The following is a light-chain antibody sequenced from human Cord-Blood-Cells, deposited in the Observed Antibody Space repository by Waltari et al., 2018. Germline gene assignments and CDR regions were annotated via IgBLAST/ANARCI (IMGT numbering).Light chain of an antibody. CDR3: SSYTSSSTVV. J-gene: IGLJ2*01. Sequence: QSALTQPASVSGSPGQSITISCTGTSSDVGGYNYVSWYQQHPGKAPKLMIYDVSKRTSGVSSRLCGSKSGNTASLTISGLQAEDEADYYCSSYTSSSTVVFGGGTKLTVL. CDR1: SSDVGGYNY. CDR2: DVS. V-gene: IGLV2-14*01.